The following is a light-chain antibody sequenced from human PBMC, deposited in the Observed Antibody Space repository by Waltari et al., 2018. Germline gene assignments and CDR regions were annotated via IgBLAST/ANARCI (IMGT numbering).Light chain of an antibody. CDR1: ALPDNY. J-gene: IGLJ2*01. V-gene: IGLV3-10*01. Sequence: SYELTQPPSVSLTPGQTARITCTGTALPDNYAYWYQQKSGHAPMHLIYEDVKRPSGIPGRFSGSSSGTTVSVIMSGGQVEDAADYFCYSTDSSGNVQVFGGGTKLTVL. CDR3: YSTDSSGNVQV. CDR2: EDV.